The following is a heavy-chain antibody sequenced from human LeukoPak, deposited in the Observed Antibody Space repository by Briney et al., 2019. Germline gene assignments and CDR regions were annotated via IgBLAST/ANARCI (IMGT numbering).Heavy chain of an antibody. Sequence: SVKVSCKASGGTFSSYAISWVRQAPGQGLEWMGGTIPIFGTANYAQKFQGRVTITADESTSTAYMELSSLRSEDTAVYYCARDRRDGYINYFDYWGQGTLVTVSS. D-gene: IGHD5-24*01. J-gene: IGHJ4*02. CDR3: ARDRRDGYINYFDY. CDR1: GGTFSSYA. CDR2: TIPIFGTA. V-gene: IGHV1-69*13.